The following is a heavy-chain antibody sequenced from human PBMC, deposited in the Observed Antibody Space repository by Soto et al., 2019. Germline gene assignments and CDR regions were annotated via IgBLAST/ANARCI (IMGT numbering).Heavy chain of an antibody. J-gene: IGHJ5*02. CDR2: ISHDGSNK. Sequence: PGGSLRLSCAASGFTFSSYAMHWVRQAPGKGLEWVAVISHDGSNKYYADSVKGRFTISRDNSKNTLYLQMNSLRAEDTAVYYCASFSGVVPAASSVWFDPWGQGTLVTVSS. CDR1: GFTFSSYA. V-gene: IGHV3-30-3*01. CDR3: ASFSGVVPAASSVWFDP. D-gene: IGHD2-2*01.